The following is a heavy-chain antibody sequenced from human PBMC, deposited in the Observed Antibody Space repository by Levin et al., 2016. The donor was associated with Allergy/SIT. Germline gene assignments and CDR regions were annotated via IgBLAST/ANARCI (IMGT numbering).Heavy chain of an antibody. J-gene: IGHJ4*02. Sequence: VRQAPGKGLVWVSRINSDGSSRSYADSVKGRFTISRDNAKNTLYLQMNSLRAEDTAVYYCARDRSGGSRNFRYYFDYWGQGTLVTVSS. V-gene: IGHV3-74*01. CDR3: ARDRSGGSRNFRYYFDY. D-gene: IGHD2-8*02. CDR2: INSDGSSR.